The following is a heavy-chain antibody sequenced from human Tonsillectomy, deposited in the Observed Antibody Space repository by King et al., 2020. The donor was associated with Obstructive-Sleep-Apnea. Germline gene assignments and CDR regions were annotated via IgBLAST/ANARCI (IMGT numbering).Heavy chain of an antibody. V-gene: IGHV3-30*14. CDR3: AKDLSGKYSFHY. D-gene: IGHD1-26*01. CDR1: GFIFSSHE. CDR2: ISRDGSRE. Sequence: VQLVESGGGVVQPGGSLRLSCAVSGFIFSSHEMYWVRQTPGKGLEWGAFISRDGSREYYADSVRGRFTISRDNSRNTLYLQMNSLRAEETAMYYCAKDLSGKYSFHYWGQGTLVTVSS. J-gene: IGHJ4*02.